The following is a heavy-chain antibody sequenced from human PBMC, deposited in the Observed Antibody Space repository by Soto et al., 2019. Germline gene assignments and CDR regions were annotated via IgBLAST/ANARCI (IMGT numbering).Heavy chain of an antibody. CDR2: INPKSGGT. D-gene: IGHD3-22*01. J-gene: IGHJ4*02. CDR3: ARGPYYYDSSGYYTDPFLDY. V-gene: IGHV1-2*02. CDR1: GYTFSAYY. Sequence: GASVKVSWKTSGYTFSAYYMHWVRQAPGQGLEWMGWINPKSGGTLYAQKFQGRVTMTRDTSISAAYMELSRLRSDDTAVYYCARGPYYYDSSGYYTDPFLDYWGQGTLVTVSS.